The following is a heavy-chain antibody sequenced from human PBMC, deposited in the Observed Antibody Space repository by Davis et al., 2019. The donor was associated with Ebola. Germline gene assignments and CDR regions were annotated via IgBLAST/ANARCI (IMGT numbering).Heavy chain of an antibody. CDR3: AKGGTMVRGGVHDY. CDR1: GGSISSYY. CDR2: IYYSGST. D-gene: IGHD3-10*01. Sequence: MPSETLSLTCTVSGGSISSYYWSWIRQPPGKGLEWIGYIYYSGSTNYNPSLKSRVTISVDTSKNQFSLKLSSVTAADTAVYYCAKGGTMVRGGVHDYWGQGTLVTVSS. V-gene: IGHV4-59*08. J-gene: IGHJ4*02.